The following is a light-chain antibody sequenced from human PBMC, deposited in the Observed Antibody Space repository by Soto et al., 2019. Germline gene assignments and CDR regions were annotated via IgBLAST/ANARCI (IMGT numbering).Light chain of an antibody. CDR1: SSNIGNNY. V-gene: IGLV1-51*01. J-gene: IGLJ3*02. CDR3: GTWDSSLSAARV. CDR2: DNN. Sequence: QAVVTQPPSVSAAPGQKVTISCSGSSSNIGNNYVSWYQQLPGTAPKLLIYDNNKRPSGIPDRFSGSKSGTSATLGITGLQTGDEADYYCGTWDSSLSAARVFGGGTKLTVL.